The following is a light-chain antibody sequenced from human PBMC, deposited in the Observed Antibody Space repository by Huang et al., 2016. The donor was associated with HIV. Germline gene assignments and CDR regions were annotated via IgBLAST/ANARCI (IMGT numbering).Light chain of an antibody. CDR2: AAS. Sequence: DIQMTQSPSSVSASVGDRVTINCRASQDIGSYLAWYQQKPGKAPKVLIYAASSLESGVPIRFTGSGFGTHFALTIDSLQPEDFATYYCQQGNSFPLTFGGGTKVQI. CDR3: QQGNSFPLT. V-gene: IGKV1-12*01. J-gene: IGKJ4*01. CDR1: QDIGSY.